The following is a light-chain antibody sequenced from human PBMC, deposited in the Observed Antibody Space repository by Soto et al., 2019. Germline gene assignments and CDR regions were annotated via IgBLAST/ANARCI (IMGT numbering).Light chain of an antibody. CDR1: SLDVGGYNY. V-gene: IGLV2-8*01. CDR2: EVT. J-gene: IGLJ2*01. Sequence: QSVLTQPPSASGSPGQSVTISCTGTSLDVGGYNYVSWYQQHPGKAPKLMIYEVTKRPSGVPDRFSGSKSDNTASLTVSGLQTEDEADYYCSSYSGSNNRIVLGGGTKLTVL. CDR3: SSYSGSNNRIV.